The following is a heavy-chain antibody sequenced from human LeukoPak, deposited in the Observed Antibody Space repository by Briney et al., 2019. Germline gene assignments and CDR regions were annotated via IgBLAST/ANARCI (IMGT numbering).Heavy chain of an antibody. J-gene: IGHJ2*01. Sequence: PGGSLRLSCAASGFTFSSYDMHWVRQATGKGLEWVSAIGTAGDTYYPGSVKGRFTISRENAKNSLYLQMNSLRAGDTAVYYCARDRGYCSGGSCYSSWYFDLWGRGTLVTVSS. CDR3: ARDRGYCSGGSCYSSWYFDL. D-gene: IGHD2-15*01. CDR2: IGTAGDT. V-gene: IGHV3-13*01. CDR1: GFTFSSYD.